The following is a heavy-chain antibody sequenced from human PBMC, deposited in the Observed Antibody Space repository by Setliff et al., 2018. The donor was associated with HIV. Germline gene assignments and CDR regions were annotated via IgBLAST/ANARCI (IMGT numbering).Heavy chain of an antibody. Sequence: LRLSCAASGFTFSSYAMHWVRQAPDKGLEWIGFIRSKPHGGSPEYAASVKGRFAISRDDSENIAYLQMNNLKIDDSGIYYCTRGPDYYDTNAFYSAYDYYYGLDVWGQGTTVTVSS. CDR1: GFTFSSYA. CDR3: TRGPDYYDTNAFYSAYDYYYGLDV. V-gene: IGHV3-49*04. J-gene: IGHJ6*02. D-gene: IGHD3-22*01. CDR2: IRSKPHGGSP.